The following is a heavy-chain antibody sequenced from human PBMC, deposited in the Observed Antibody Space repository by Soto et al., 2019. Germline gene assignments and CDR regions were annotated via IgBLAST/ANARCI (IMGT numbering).Heavy chain of an antibody. CDR3: AKELEVLGDILTGFDY. CDR1: GFTFSSYG. V-gene: IGHV3-30*18. D-gene: IGHD3-9*01. Sequence: GGSLRLSCAASGFTFSSYGMHWVRQAPGKGLEWVAVISYDGSNKYYADSVKGRFTISRDNSKNTLYLQMNSLRAEDTAVYYCAKELEVLGDILTGFDYWGQGTLVTVSS. CDR2: ISYDGSNK. J-gene: IGHJ4*02.